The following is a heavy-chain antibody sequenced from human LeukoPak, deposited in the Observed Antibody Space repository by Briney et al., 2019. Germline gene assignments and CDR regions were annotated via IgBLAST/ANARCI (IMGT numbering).Heavy chain of an antibody. V-gene: IGHV3-21*01. J-gene: IGHJ4*02. CDR3: ASKGLFSH. CDR1: GFTFSSYS. Sequence: GGSLRLSCAASGFTFSSYSMNWVRQAPGKGLEWVSSISSSSSHIYYADSVKGRFTISRDNAKNSLYLQMTSMRAEDTAVYYCASKGLFSHWGPGTLVTVSS. CDR2: ISSSSSHI.